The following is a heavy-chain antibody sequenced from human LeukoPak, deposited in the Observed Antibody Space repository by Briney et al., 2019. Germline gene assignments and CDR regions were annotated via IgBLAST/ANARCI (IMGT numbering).Heavy chain of an antibody. CDR2: IIPIFGTA. D-gene: IGHD3-22*01. CDR1: GGIFSSYA. J-gene: IGHJ1*01. V-gene: IGHV1-69*13. Sequence: ASVKVSCKASGGIFSSYAISWVRQAPGQGLEWMGGIIPIFGTANYAQKFQGRVTITADESTSTAYMELSSLRSEDTAVYYCARAHREYYYDSSGYPSWWGQGTLVTVSS. CDR3: ARAHREYYYDSSGYPSW.